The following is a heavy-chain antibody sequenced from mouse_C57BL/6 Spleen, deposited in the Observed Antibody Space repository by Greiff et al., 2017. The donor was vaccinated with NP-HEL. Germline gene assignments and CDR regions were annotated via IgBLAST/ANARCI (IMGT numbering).Heavy chain of an antibody. Sequence: VQLQQSGPELVKPGASVKISCKASGYTFTDYYMNWVKQSHGKSLEWIGDINPNNGGTSYNQKFKGKATLPVDKSSSTAYMELRSLTAEDSAVYYCAREANWYFFDYWGQGTTLTVSS. CDR2: INPNNGGT. CDR3: AREANWYFFDY. J-gene: IGHJ2*01. D-gene: IGHD4-1*01. V-gene: IGHV1-26*01. CDR1: GYTFTDYY.